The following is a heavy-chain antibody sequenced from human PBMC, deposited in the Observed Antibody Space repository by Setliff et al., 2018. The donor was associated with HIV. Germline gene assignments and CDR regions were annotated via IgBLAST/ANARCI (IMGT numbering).Heavy chain of an antibody. CDR1: GGSISSSSYY. CDR2: IYYSGNT. CDR3: ARVPSAGVRGRPDLYHWFDP. V-gene: IGHV4-39*01. Sequence: SETLSLTCTVSGGSISSSSYYWGWIRQPPGKGLEWIGTIYYSGNTYYNPSLKSRVTISVDTSKNQISLKLSSVTAADTAVYYCARVPSAGVRGRPDLYHWFDPWGQGTLVTVSS. D-gene: IGHD3-3*01. J-gene: IGHJ5*02.